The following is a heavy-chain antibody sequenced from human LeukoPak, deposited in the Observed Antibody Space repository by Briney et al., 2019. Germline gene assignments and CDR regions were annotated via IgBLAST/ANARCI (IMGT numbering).Heavy chain of an antibody. V-gene: IGHV4-59*11. Sequence: SETLSLTCTVSGGSISSHYWSWIRQPPGQGLEWIGYIYYSGSTNYNPSLKSRVTISVDTSKNQFSLKLSSVTAADTAVYYCARSRSNTLLWFGELFNYYYYYMDVWGKGTTVTVSS. D-gene: IGHD3-10*01. J-gene: IGHJ6*03. CDR2: IYYSGST. CDR3: ARSRSNTLLWFGELFNYYYYYMDV. CDR1: GGSISSHY.